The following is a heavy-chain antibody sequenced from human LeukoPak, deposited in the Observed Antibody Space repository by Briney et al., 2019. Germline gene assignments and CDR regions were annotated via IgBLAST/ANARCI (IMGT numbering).Heavy chain of an antibody. CDR2: IWYDGSNK. V-gene: IGHV3-33*01. CDR1: GFTFSSYD. Sequence: PGGSLRLSCAASGFTFSSYDMHWVRQAPGKGLEWVAVIWYDGSNKYYADSVKGRFTISRDNSKNTLYLQMNSLRAEDTAVYYCARGDQLLWTYYYYGMDVWGKGTTVTVSS. J-gene: IGHJ6*04. CDR3: ARGDQLLWTYYYYGMDV. D-gene: IGHD2-2*01.